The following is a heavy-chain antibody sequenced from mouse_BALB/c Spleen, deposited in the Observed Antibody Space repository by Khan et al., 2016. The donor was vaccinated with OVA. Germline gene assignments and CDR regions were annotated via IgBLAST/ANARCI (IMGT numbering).Heavy chain of an antibody. D-gene: IGHD2-14*01. CDR1: GYTFTTAG. Sequence: VQLQQSGPELKKPGETVRISCKASGYTFTTAGMQWVQKMPGKGLKWIGWINTHSGVPKYAEDFKGRFAFSLETSASTVYLQITNLKNEDTATYCCAEGGAAFYRNDGGAMDYWGQGTSVTVSS. CDR3: AEGGAAFYRNDGGAMDY. J-gene: IGHJ4*01. V-gene: IGHV9-4*02. CDR2: INTHSGVP.